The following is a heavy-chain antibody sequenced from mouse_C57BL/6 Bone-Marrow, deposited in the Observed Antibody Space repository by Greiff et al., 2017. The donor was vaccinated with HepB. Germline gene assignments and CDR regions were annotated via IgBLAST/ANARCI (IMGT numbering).Heavy chain of an antibody. CDR1: GFTFSSYG. CDR3: ARPY. J-gene: IGHJ2*01. CDR2: ISSGGSYT. Sequence: EVQGVESGGDLVKPGGSLKLSCAASGFTFSSYGMSWVRQTPDKRLEWVATISSGGSYTYYPDSVKGRFTISRDNAKNTLYLQMSSLKSEDTAMYYCARPYWGQGTTLTVSS. V-gene: IGHV5-6*01.